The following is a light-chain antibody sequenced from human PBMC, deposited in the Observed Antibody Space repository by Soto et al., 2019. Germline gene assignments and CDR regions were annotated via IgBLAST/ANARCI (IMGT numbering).Light chain of an antibody. CDR1: QSISSH. Sequence: DIQMTQSPSSLSASVGDRVSITCRTSQSISSHLNWYQQKQGRAPKLMIYSASYLETGVPSRFSGSGSGTDFTLTISGLQPEYVATYYCQQSHNSPPFTFGPGTRVEIK. CDR3: QQSHNSPPFT. CDR2: SAS. J-gene: IGKJ3*01. V-gene: IGKV1-39*01.